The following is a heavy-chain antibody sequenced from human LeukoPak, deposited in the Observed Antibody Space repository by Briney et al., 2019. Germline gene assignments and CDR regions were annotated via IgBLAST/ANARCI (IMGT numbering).Heavy chain of an antibody. CDR1: GFTFSSYA. D-gene: IGHD3-22*01. J-gene: IGHJ4*02. Sequence: GGSLRLSCAASGFTFSSYAMSWVRQAPGQGLEWVSTISGSGGSTYYADSVKGRFTISRDTSKNTLYLQMNSLRAEDTAVYYCAKSYDSSGYYHFDYWGQGTLVTVSS. V-gene: IGHV3-23*01. CDR2: ISGSGGST. CDR3: AKSYDSSGYYHFDY.